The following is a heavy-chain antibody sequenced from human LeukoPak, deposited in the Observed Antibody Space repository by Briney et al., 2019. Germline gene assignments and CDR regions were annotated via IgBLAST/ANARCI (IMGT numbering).Heavy chain of an antibody. CDR2: MKQDESKT. Sequence: PGGSLRLSCVASGFSFSNYWMSWVRQAPGKGLEWVANMKQDESKTYYVDPVKGRFTISRDNAKKSLYLQINSLRAEDTAVYYCARDASLYCSCNDCYWAFDRWGQGTLVTVSS. V-gene: IGHV3-7*01. D-gene: IGHD2-2*01. J-gene: IGHJ5*02. CDR1: GFSFSNYW. CDR3: ARDASLYCSCNDCYWAFDR.